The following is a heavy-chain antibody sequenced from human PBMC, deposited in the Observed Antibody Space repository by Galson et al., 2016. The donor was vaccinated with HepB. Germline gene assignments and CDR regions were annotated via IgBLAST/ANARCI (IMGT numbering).Heavy chain of an antibody. D-gene: IGHD5-12*01. J-gene: IGHJ4*02. Sequence: LSLTCTVSAGSISSGGYYWRWIRQQPGKGLEWIAYIYYSGITHHNPSLKSRVSISVDTSKNQFSLKLSSVTAADTAVYYCARGYSGYGFDSWGQGTLVTVSS. CDR3: ARGYSGYGFDS. CDR1: AGSISSGGYY. CDR2: IYYSGIT. V-gene: IGHV4-31*03.